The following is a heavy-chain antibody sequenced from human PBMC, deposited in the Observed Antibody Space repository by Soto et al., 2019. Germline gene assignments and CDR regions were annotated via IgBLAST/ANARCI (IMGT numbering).Heavy chain of an antibody. CDR1: GGSISSSSYY. J-gene: IGHJ4*02. Sequence: SERLSLTCTVSGGSISSSSYYWGWIRQPPGKGLEWIGSIYYSGSTYYNPSLKSRVTISVDTSKNQFSLKLSSVTAADTAVYYCARHYSSSSWFYPYFDYWGQGTLVTVSS. D-gene: IGHD6-13*01. V-gene: IGHV4-39*01. CDR2: IYYSGST. CDR3: ARHYSSSSWFYPYFDY.